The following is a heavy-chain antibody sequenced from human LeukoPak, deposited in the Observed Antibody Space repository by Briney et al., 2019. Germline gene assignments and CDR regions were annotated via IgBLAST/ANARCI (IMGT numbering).Heavy chain of an antibody. Sequence: SETLSLTCAVSADSISSSNWWTWVRQPPGKGLEWIGEIYHNGSTNYNPSLKSRVTVSVDKSKNQFSLNLSSVTAADTAVYYCARDLLHRGYAFDIWGRGTMVTVSS. CDR3: ARDLLHRGYAFDI. D-gene: IGHD3-22*01. CDR2: IYHNGST. V-gene: IGHV4-4*02. J-gene: IGHJ3*02. CDR1: ADSISSSNW.